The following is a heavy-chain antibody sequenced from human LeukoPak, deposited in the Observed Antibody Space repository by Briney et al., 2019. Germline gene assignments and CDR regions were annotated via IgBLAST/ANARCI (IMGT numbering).Heavy chain of an antibody. Sequence: SQTLSLTCTVSGGSISSGSYYWSWVQQPAGKGLEWIGRIYTSGSTNYNPSLKSRVTISVDTSKNQFSLKLSSVTAADTAVYYCARAPVSYYYYYMDVWGKGTTVTVSS. CDR1: GGSISSGSYY. CDR3: ARAPVSYYYYYMDV. J-gene: IGHJ6*03. V-gene: IGHV4-61*02. CDR2: IYTSGST.